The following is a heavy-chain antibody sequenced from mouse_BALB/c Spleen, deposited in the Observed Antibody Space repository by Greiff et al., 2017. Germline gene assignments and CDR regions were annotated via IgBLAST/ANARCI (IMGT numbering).Heavy chain of an antibody. CDR1: GFSLTGYG. V-gene: IGHV2-6-7*01. Sequence: VQRVESGPGLVAPSQSLSITCTVSGFSLTGYGVNWVRQPPGKGLEWLGMIWGDGSTDYNSALKSRLSISKDNSKSQVFLKMNSLQTDDTARYYCARDRDGSSYGYYFDYWGQGTTLTVSS. J-gene: IGHJ2*01. CDR3: ARDRDGSSYGYYFDY. CDR2: IWGDGST. D-gene: IGHD1-1*01.